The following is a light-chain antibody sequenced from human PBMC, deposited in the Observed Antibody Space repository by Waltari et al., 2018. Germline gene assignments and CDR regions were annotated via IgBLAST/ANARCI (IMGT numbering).Light chain of an antibody. V-gene: IGLV3-1*01. J-gene: IGLJ2*01. CDR3: QVWDVSSMI. CDR2: QDT. CDR1: KLRTKY. Sequence: SYELNQPPSVSLSPGQTARITCSGHKLRTKYVSWYHQRPGQSPVLLIYQDTKRPSGIPERISGSNSDDTATLTISGTQAIDEADYYCQVWDVSSMIFGGGTKLTVL.